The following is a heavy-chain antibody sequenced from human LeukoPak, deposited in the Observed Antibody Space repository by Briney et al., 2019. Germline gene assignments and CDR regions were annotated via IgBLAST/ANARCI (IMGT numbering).Heavy chain of an antibody. Sequence: PSQTLSLTFSVSGGSISSGGYYWSWIRQHPGKGLEWIGYIYYSGSTYYHPSLKSRVTISVDTSKNQFSLKLSSVTAADTAVYYGARSLDGSGSYLDYWGQGTLVTVSS. V-gene: IGHV4-31*03. D-gene: IGHD3-10*01. CDR3: ARSLDGSGSYLDY. CDR1: GGSISSGGYY. CDR2: IYYSGST. J-gene: IGHJ4*02.